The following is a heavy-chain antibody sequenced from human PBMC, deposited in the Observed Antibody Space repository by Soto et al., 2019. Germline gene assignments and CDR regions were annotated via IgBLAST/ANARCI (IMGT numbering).Heavy chain of an antibody. CDR2: ISNNGDTT. CDR3: LGHLY. J-gene: IGHJ4*02. CDR1: GFTFSAYG. V-gene: IGHV3-64D*06. Sequence: EVQMVESGGGLVQPGGSLRLSCSASGFTFSAYGMHWVRQAPGKGLEYVSAISNNGDTTYYADSVKGRFTISRDNSKQPLYFQMRSLKVEDTAMYYCLGHLYWGQGTLVTVSS.